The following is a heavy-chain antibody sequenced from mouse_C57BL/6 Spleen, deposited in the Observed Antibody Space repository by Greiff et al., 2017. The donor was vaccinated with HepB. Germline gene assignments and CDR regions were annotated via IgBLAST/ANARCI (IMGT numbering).Heavy chain of an antibody. CDR3: ARHSYFAY. J-gene: IGHJ3*01. CDR1: GFTFSDYY. CDR2: ISNGGGST. D-gene: IGHD1-1*01. Sequence: EVNVVESGGGLVQPGGSLKLSCAASGFTFSDYYMYWVRQTPEKRLEWVAYISNGGGSTYYPDTVKGRFTISRDNAKNTLYLQMSRLKSEDTAMYYCARHSYFAYWGQGTLVTVSA. V-gene: IGHV5-12*01.